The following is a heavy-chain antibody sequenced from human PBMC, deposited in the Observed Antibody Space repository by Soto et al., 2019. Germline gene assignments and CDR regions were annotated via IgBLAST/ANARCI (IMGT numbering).Heavy chain of an antibody. CDR1: GGSFSGYY. Sequence: SETLSLTCAVYGGSFSGYYWSWIRQPPGKGLEWIGEINHSGSTNYNPSLKSRVTISVDTSKDQFSLKLSSVTAADTAVYYCARGRGGFSLRRYYYGMDVWGQGTTVTVSS. CDR3: ARGRGGFSLRRYYYGMDV. D-gene: IGHD3-16*01. J-gene: IGHJ6*02. CDR2: INHSGST. V-gene: IGHV4-34*01.